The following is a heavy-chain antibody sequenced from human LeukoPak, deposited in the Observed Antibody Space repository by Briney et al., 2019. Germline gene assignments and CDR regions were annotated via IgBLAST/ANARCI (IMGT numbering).Heavy chain of an antibody. CDR2: ISSSSSYI. CDR3: AKSRAKQLARPYFDY. Sequence: PGGSLRLSCAASGFTFSSYSMNWVRQAPGKGLEWVSSISSSSSYIYYADSVKGRFTISRDNAKNSLYLQMNSLRAEDTAVYYCAKSRAKQLARPYFDYWGQGTLVTVSS. V-gene: IGHV3-21*01. CDR1: GFTFSSYS. D-gene: IGHD6-6*01. J-gene: IGHJ4*02.